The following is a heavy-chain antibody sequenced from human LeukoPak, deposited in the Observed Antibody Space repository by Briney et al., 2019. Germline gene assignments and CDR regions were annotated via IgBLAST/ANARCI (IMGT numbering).Heavy chain of an antibody. V-gene: IGHV1-18*01. J-gene: IGHJ4*02. D-gene: IGHD3-22*01. Sequence: ASVKVSCKASGYTFTSYGISWVRQAPGQGLEWMGWISAYNGNTNYAQKLQGRLSMTTDTSTRTAYMELRSLRSDDTAVYYCARVNYYDSSGYYPSGYFDYWGQGTLVTVSS. CDR3: ARVNYYDSSGYYPSGYFDY. CDR1: GYTFTSYG. CDR2: ISAYNGNT.